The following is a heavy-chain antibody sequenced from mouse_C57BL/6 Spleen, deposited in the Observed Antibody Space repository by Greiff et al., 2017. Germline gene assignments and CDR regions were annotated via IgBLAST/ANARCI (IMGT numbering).Heavy chain of an antibody. Sequence: QVQLQQSGAELVRPGASVKLSCKASGYTFTDYYINWVKQRPGQGLEWIARIYPGSGNTYYNEKFKGKDTLTAEKSSSTAYMQLSSLTSEDSAVYFCAGPGGLLLRSLYALDYWGQGTSVTVSS. CDR1: GYTFTDYY. V-gene: IGHV1-76*01. CDR3: AGPGGLLLRSLYALDY. CDR2: IYPGSGNT. J-gene: IGHJ4*01. D-gene: IGHD1-1*01.